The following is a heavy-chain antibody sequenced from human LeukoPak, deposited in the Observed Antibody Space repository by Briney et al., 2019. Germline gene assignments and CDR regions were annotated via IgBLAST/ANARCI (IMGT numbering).Heavy chain of an antibody. D-gene: IGHD3-22*01. J-gene: IGHJ4*02. CDR3: ARDRDSSGYLFRY. CDR2: IYSCGST. V-gene: IGHV3-53*01. Sequence: GGALRLSCAASGCTVSSNYMSWVRQAPGKGLEWVSVIYSCGSTYYADSVKGRFTISRDNSKNTLYLKMNSLRAEDTAVYYCARDRDSSGYLFRYWGQGTLVTVSS. CDR1: GCTVSSNY.